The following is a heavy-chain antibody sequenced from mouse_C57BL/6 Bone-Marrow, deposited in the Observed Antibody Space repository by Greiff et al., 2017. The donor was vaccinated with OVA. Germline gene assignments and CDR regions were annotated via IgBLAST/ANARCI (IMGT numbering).Heavy chain of an antibody. D-gene: IGHD2-4*01. V-gene: IGHV5-6*02. CDR3: ARRDYDADYFDY. CDR2: ISSGGSYT. Sequence: EVMLVESGGDLVKPGGSLKLSCAASGFTFSSYGMSWVRQTPDKRLEWVATISSGGSYTYYPDSVKGRFTISSDNAKNTLYLQMSSLKSEDTAMYYCARRDYDADYFDYWGEGTTLTVSS. J-gene: IGHJ2*01. CDR1: GFTFSSYG.